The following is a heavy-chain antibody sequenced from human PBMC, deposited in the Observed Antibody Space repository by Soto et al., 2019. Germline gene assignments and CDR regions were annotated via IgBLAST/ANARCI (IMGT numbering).Heavy chain of an antibody. CDR2: FYDSGST. J-gene: IGHJ6*02. CDR3: AASAPPATNYYYAMDV. CDR1: GGSVSSGSFY. D-gene: IGHD5-12*01. Sequence: PSETLSRTCTVSGGSVSSGSFYCSWIRRPPGKGLEWIGYFYDSGSTNYNPSLRSRVTMSVDTSKNQFSLRLSCVTAADTAVYYCAASAPPATNYYYAMDVWGQETTVSAAS. V-gene: IGHV4-61*01.